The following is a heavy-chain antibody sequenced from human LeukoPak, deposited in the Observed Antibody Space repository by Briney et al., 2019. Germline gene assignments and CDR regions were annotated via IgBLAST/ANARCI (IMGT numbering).Heavy chain of an antibody. V-gene: IGHV3-23*01. J-gene: IGHJ4*02. CDR2: ISDSGGRT. Sequence: PGGSLRLSCAASGFTFHIYAMTWVRQAPGKGLEWVAGISDSGGRTTYADSVRGRFTISRDNPKNTLYLQMNSLRAEDTAVYFCAKRGVVIRVFLVGFHKEAYYFDYWGQGTLVTVSS. D-gene: IGHD3-10*01. CDR3: AKRGVVIRVFLVGFHKEAYYFDY. CDR1: GFTFHIYA.